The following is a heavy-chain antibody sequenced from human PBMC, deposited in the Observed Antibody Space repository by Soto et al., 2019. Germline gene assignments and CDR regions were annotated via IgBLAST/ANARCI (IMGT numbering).Heavy chain of an antibody. CDR1: GYTFTTYG. J-gene: IGHJ4*02. Sequence: QVQLVQSGAEVKKPGASVRVSCKASGYTFTTYGISWVRQAPGQGLEWMGWISASNGNIYYGQKFQGRVTMTTDSFTSTAYMELCSLTSDDTAVYYCARALPYSSSGDSWGRGTLVTVSS. CDR2: ISASNGNI. CDR3: ARALPYSSSGDS. D-gene: IGHD6-13*01. V-gene: IGHV1-18*01.